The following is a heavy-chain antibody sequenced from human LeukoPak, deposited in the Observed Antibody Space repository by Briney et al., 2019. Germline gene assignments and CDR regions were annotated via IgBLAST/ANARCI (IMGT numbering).Heavy chain of an antibody. V-gene: IGHV4-59*01. CDR1: GGSISSYY. J-gene: IGHJ4*02. Sequence: PSETLSLTCTVSGGSISSYYWSWIRQPPGRGLEWIGYIYYSGGTNYNPSLESRVTISIDTSRNQFSLRVSSVTAADTAVYYCAAESERWLVRSWGQGTLVTVSS. CDR3: AAESERWLVRS. D-gene: IGHD6-19*01. CDR2: IYYSGGT.